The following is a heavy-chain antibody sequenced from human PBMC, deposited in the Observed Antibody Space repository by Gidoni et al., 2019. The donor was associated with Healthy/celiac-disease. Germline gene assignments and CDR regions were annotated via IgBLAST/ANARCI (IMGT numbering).Heavy chain of an antibody. CDR2: IYREGRK. V-gene: IGHV3-66*01. J-gene: IGHJ5*02. CDR1: GFTVSSNY. Sequence: EVPLVESGGCLVQPGGSLRLSCAASGFTVSSNYMSCVRPAPGKGLEGVSGIYREGRKYYADSVKGKFNNSRKNSKNKLYLQRNSLRAEDTAGYYCGRNRAKGGNSWFDPWGQGTLVTVSS. D-gene: IGHD3-16*01. CDR3: GRNRAKGGNSWFDP.